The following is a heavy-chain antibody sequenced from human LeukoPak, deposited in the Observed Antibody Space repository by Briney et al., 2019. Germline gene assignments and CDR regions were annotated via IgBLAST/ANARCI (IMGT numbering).Heavy chain of an antibody. V-gene: IGHV1-18*01. CDR3: ARESHCSSTSCYGTLDY. D-gene: IGHD2-2*01. Sequence: ASVKVSCKASGYTFTSYGISWVRQAPGQGLEWMGWISAYNGNTNYAQKLQGRVTMTTDTSTSTAYMELRSLRSDDTAVYYCARESHCSSTSCYGTLDYWGQGTLVTVSS. CDR1: GYTFTSYG. CDR2: ISAYNGNT. J-gene: IGHJ4*02.